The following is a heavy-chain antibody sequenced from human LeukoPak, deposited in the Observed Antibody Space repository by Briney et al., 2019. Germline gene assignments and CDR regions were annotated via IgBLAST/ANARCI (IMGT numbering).Heavy chain of an antibody. Sequence: ASVKVSCKASGYTFTGYYMHWVRQAPGLGLEWMGWINPDSGDTNYAQMFQGRVTMTRDTSISTAYMELSRLRSEDTAVYYCARDHGVLPLDYWGQGTLVTVSS. J-gene: IGHJ4*02. CDR3: ARDHGVLPLDY. CDR2: INPDSGDT. V-gene: IGHV1-2*02. CDR1: GYTFTGYY. D-gene: IGHD3-10*01.